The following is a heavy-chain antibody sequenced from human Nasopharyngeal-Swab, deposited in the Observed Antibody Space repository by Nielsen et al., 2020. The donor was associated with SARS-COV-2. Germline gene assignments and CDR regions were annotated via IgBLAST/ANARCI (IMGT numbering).Heavy chain of an antibody. CDR3: AKLDSSGWLLFDY. J-gene: IGHJ4*02. Sequence: WIRQPPGKGLEYVSAISSNGGSTYYADSVKGRFTISRDNSKNTLYLQMSSLRAEDTAVYYCAKLDSSGWLLFDYWGQGTLVTVSS. CDR2: ISSNGGST. D-gene: IGHD6-19*01. V-gene: IGHV3-64D*06.